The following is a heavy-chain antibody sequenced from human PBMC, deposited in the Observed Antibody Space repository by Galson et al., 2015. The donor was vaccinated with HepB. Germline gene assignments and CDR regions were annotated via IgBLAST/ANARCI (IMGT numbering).Heavy chain of an antibody. CDR3: TIPNIAAAARAYYYYYYGMDV. D-gene: IGHD6-13*01. V-gene: IGHV3-15*01. CDR2: IKSKTDGGTT. J-gene: IGHJ6*02. Sequence: SLRLSCAASGFTFSNAWMSWVRQAPGKGLEWVGRIKSKTDGGTTDYAAPVKGRFTISRDDSKNTLYLQMNSLKTEDTAVYYCTIPNIAAAARAYYYYYYGMDVWGQGTTVTVSS. CDR1: GFTFSNAW.